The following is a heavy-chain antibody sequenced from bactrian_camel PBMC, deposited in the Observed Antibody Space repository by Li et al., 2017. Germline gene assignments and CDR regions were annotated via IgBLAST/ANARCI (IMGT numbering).Heavy chain of an antibody. CDR1: GFTFSGYW. CDR3: AAVEDWAPGNY. D-gene: IGHD1*01. Sequence: HVQLVESGGDLVQPGGSLTLSCTASGFTFSGYWMYWVRQTPAKGLERVSGVASNGGSTEYADSIVGRFTISRDNAKATLSLQMNSLKSEDTAVYYCAAVEDWAPGNYWGQGTQVTVS. V-gene: IGHV3S1*01. J-gene: IGHJ4*01. CDR2: VASNGGST.